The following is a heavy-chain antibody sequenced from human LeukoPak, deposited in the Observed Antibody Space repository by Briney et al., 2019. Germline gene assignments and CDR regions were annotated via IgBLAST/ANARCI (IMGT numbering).Heavy chain of an antibody. V-gene: IGHV1-8*01. J-gene: IGHJ6*02. CDR1: GYTFTSYD. D-gene: IGHD3-3*01. CDR3: ARTEITIFGVLYGMDV. Sequence: ASVKVSCKASGYTFTSYDINWVRQATGQGLEWMGWMNPNSGNTGYAQKFQGRVTMTRNTSISTAYMELSSLRSEDTAVYYCARTEITIFGVLYGMDVWGQGTTVTVSS. CDR2: MNPNSGNT.